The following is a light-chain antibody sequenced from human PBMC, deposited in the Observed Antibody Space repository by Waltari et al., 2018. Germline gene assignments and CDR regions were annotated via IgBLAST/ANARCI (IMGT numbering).Light chain of an antibody. CDR2: DAS. CDR3: QQYNNWPPA. J-gene: IGKJ1*01. CDR1: ESVSTN. V-gene: IGKV3-15*01. Sequence: ETVMTQSPPPLSVSPGERAALSCSASESVSTNLARYQQKPGQAPRVIISDASTRATGVPARFSGSGSGTEFTLTISSLQSEDFAVYYCQQYNNWPPAFGQGTKVDFK.